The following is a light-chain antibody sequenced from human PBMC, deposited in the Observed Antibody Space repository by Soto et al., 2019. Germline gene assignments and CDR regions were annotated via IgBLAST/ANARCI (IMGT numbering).Light chain of an antibody. CDR1: SSSIGSNP. Sequence: QSVLTQPPSASGTPGQRVAISCSGGSSSIGSNPVNWYLHLPGTAPKLLIYSDNQRPSGVPDRFSGSKSGTSASLTISGLQSEDEADYFCSAWDYSIYGPVFGGGTKLTVL. V-gene: IGLV1-44*01. J-gene: IGLJ2*01. CDR2: SDN. CDR3: SAWDYSIYGPV.